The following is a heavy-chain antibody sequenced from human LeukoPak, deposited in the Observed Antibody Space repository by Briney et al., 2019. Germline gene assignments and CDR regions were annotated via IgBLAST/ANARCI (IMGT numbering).Heavy chain of an antibody. V-gene: IGHV1-18*01. Sequence: ASVKVSCKASGYTFTSYGISWVRQAPGQGFEWMGWISAYNGNTNYAQKLQGRVTMTTDTSTSTAYMELRSLRSDDTAVYYCARVGHDYGDYPFDYWGQGTLVTVSS. CDR3: ARVGHDYGDYPFDY. CDR2: ISAYNGNT. CDR1: GYTFTSYG. J-gene: IGHJ4*02. D-gene: IGHD4-17*01.